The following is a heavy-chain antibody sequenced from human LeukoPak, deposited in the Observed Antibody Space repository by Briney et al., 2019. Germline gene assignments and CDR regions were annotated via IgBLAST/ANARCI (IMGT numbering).Heavy chain of an antibody. D-gene: IGHD6-13*01. CDR3: AREQQPHAFDI. CDR2: IIPILGIA. J-gene: IGHJ3*02. Sequence: SVKVSCKASGGTFSSYAISWVRQAPGQGLEWMGRIIPILGIANYAQKFQGRVTITADKSTSTAYMELSSLRSEDTAVYYCAREQQPHAFDIWGQGTMVTVSS. V-gene: IGHV1-69*04. CDR1: GGTFSSYA.